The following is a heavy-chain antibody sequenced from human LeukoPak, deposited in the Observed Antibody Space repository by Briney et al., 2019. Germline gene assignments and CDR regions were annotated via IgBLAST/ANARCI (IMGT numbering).Heavy chain of an antibody. V-gene: IGHV4-61*01. CDR1: SGXVNSGSYY. Sequence: PSETLSLTCTVSSGXVNSGSYYWNWIRQPPGKGLEWLGYIYYSGSTNYNPSFKSRVTISVDTAKNQLSLKLSSVTAADTAVYYCARRAGYTSSWYEYWGQGTLVTISS. CDR2: IYYSGST. J-gene: IGHJ4*02. CDR3: ARRAGYTSSWYEY. D-gene: IGHD6-13*01.